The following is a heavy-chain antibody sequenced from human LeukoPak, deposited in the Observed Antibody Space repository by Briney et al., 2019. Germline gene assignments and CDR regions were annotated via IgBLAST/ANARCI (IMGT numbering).Heavy chain of an antibody. CDR3: ARGGGAWYSSGWYYFDY. V-gene: IGHV4-34*01. CDR1: GGSFSGYY. Sequence: SETLSLTCAVYGGSFSGYYWSWIRQPPGKGLEWIGAINHSGSTNYNPSLKSRVIISVDTSKNQFSLKLSSVTAADTAVYYCARGGGAWYSSGWYYFDYWGQGPLVTVSS. D-gene: IGHD6-13*01. J-gene: IGHJ4*02. CDR2: INHSGST.